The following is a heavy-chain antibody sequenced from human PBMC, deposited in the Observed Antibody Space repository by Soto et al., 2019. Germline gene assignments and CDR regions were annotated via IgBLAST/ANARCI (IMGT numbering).Heavy chain of an antibody. V-gene: IGHV3-21*01. D-gene: IGHD5-18*01. CDR3: ARFAEKGYSYGPYYFDL. Sequence: PWGSLRLSCAASGFALDNYSIIWFRHSPWKGLEWVSSISSNSNYIYYTASVKGRFAISRDYVKNSVVLQMDSLISEDTAVYYCARFAEKGYSYGPYYFDLWGQGSLVTVSS. J-gene: IGHJ4*02. CDR1: GFALDNYS. CDR2: ISSNSNYI.